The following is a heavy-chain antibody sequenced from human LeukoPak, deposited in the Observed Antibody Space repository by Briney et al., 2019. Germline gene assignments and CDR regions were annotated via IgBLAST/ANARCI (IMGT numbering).Heavy chain of an antibody. CDR3: ARGPLGSRGYGSDD. V-gene: IGHV4-59*02. D-gene: IGHD3-22*01. J-gene: IGHJ4*02. CDR1: GGSVTSHY. Sequence: SETLSLTCTVSGGSVTSHYWSWIRRPPGKGLEWIAYIYNNASTNYNPSLKSRVTISVDTSKNQFSLKLSSVTAADTAVYYCARGPLGSRGYGSDDWGQGTLVTVSS. CDR2: IYNNAST.